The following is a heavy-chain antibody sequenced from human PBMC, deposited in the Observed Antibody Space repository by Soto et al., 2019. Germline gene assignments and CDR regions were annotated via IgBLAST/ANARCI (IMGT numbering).Heavy chain of an antibody. D-gene: IGHD6-6*01. J-gene: IGHJ6*03. CDR2: IKSKTDGGTT. CDR1: GFTFSNAW. V-gene: IGHV3-15*01. CDR3: TTDFSSSGYHYYYYMDV. Sequence: EVQLVESGGGLVKPGGSLRLSCAASGFTFSNAWMSWVRQAPGKGLEWVGRIKSKTDGGTTDYAAPVKGRFTISREDSKNTLYLQMNSLKTEDTAVYYCTTDFSSSGYHYYYYMDVWGKGTTVTVSS.